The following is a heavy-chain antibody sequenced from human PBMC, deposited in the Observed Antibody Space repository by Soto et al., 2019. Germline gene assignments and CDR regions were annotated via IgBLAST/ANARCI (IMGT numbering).Heavy chain of an antibody. CDR2: IKQDGSEK. CDR1: GFTFSDNW. Sequence: EAQLVESGGGLVQPGRSLRVSCEVSGFTFSDNWMSWVRQAPGKGLEWVDKIKQDGSEKDYVDSVQGRFTISRDNVNNSLYLHMYSLRVEDTAIYYCARGGRDAYDWFDPWGQGTLVTVSS. CDR3: ARGGRDAYDWFDP. J-gene: IGHJ5*02. D-gene: IGHD3-16*01. V-gene: IGHV3-7*01.